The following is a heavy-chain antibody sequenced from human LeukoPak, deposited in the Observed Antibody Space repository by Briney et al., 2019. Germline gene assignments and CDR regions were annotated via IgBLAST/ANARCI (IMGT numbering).Heavy chain of an antibody. CDR1: GFSFTNAW. V-gene: IGHV3-15*01. CDR3: TTLRYGGNVY. D-gene: IGHD4-23*01. CDR2: IKSKTDGGTI. Sequence: PGGSLRLSCAASGFSFTNAWMSWVRQAPGKGLEWVGRIKSKTDGGTIDYAAPVKGRFTFSRDDSKNTLYLQMNSLKTEDTAVYYCTTLRYGGNVYWGQGTLVTVSS. J-gene: IGHJ4*02.